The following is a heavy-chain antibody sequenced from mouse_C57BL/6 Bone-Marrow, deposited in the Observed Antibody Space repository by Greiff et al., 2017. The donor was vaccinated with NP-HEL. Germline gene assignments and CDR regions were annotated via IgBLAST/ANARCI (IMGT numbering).Heavy chain of an antibody. CDR2: ISSGSSTI. V-gene: IGHV5-17*01. J-gene: IGHJ4*01. Sequence: EVKLVESGGGLVKPGGSLKLSCAASGFTFSDYGMHWVRQAPEKGLEWVAYISSGSSTIYYADTVKGRFTISRDNAKNTLFLQMTSLRSEDTAMYYCARRLLEDYAMDYWGQGTSVTVSS. CDR3: ARRLLEDYAMDY. CDR1: GFTFSDYG. D-gene: IGHD3-2*02.